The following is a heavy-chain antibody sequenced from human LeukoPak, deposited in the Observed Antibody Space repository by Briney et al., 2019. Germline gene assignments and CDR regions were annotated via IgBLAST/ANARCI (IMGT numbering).Heavy chain of an antibody. J-gene: IGHJ4*02. CDR1: GFTFSSYS. D-gene: IGHD3-10*01. V-gene: IGHV3-21*01. CDR3: ATQEEDTMVRGVITQPSHAH. CDR2: ISSSSSYI. Sequence: GGSLRLSCAASGFTFSSYSMNWVRQAPGKGLVWVSSISSSSSYIYYADSVKGRFSISRDNAKNSLYLQMNSLRAEDTAVYYCATQEEDTMVRGVITQPSHAHWGQGTLVTVSS.